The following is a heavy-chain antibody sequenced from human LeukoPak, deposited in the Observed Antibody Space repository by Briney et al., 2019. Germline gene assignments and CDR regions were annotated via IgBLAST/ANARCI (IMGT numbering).Heavy chain of an antibody. Sequence: PGGSLRLSCAASGFTFSIYAMSWVRQAPGKGLEWVSSISGTSGNTYYADSVKGRFTISRDNFKNTLYLQMNSLRAEDTAVYYCAKPDCGGDCYSNFDYWGQGTLVTVSS. V-gene: IGHV3-23*01. J-gene: IGHJ4*02. CDR2: ISGTSGNT. D-gene: IGHD2-21*02. CDR3: AKPDCGGDCYSNFDY. CDR1: GFTFSIYA.